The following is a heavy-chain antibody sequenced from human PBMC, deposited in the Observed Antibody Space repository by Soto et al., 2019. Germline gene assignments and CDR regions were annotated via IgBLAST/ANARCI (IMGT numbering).Heavy chain of an antibody. CDR2: INPSGGST. V-gene: IGHV1-46*01. D-gene: IGHD3-22*01. J-gene: IGHJ3*02. CDR3: ARRENGYYYDSSGSDAFDI. Sequence: GASVKVSCKASGYTFTSYYMHWVLQAPGQGLEWMGIINPSGGSTSYAQKFQGRVTMTRDTSTSTVYMELSSLRSEDTAVYYCARRENGYYYDSSGSDAFDIWGQGTMVTVSS. CDR1: GYTFTSYY.